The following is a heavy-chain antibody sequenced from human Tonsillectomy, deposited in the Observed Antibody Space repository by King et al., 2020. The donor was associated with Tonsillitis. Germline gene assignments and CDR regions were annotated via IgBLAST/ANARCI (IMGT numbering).Heavy chain of an antibody. CDR3: AKYQLLSSYFQH. D-gene: IGHD2-2*01. V-gene: IGHV3-23*04. CDR1: GFNFSSYA. CDR2: ISGSGGST. Sequence: VQLVESGGGLVQPGGSLRLSCGASGFNFSSYAMSWVRQAPGKGLEWVSAISGSGGSTSYAESVKGRFTISRDNPKNTLYLQMNSLRAEDTAVYYCAKYQLLSSYFQHWGQGTLVTVSS. J-gene: IGHJ1*01.